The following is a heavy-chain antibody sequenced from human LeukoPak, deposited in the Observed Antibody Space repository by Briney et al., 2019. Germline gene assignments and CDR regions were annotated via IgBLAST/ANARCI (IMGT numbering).Heavy chain of an antibody. J-gene: IGHJ4*02. D-gene: IGHD6-13*01. V-gene: IGHV3-11*06. CDR2: ISGRGNYV. Sequence: PEGSLRLSCAASGFTFSDYFMSWVRQAPGKGLEWLSYISGRGNYVDYAESLKGRITISRDNAKNSLYLQMNSLRAEDTAVYYCARSGIGATEIDYWGQGTLVTVSS. CDR1: GFTFSDYF. CDR3: ARSGIGATEIDY.